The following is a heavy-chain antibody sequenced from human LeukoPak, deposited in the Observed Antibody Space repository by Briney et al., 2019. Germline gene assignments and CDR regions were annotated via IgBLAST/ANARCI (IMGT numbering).Heavy chain of an antibody. Sequence: GESLKISCKGSGYSFTSYWIGWVRQKPGKGLEWMGIIFPGDSDTRYSPSFQGQVTISADKSISTAYLQWSSLKASDTAMYYCARRLAYDSRAYYCLDYWGQGTLVTVSS. CDR2: IFPGDSDT. CDR3: ARRLAYDSRAYYCLDY. J-gene: IGHJ4*02. D-gene: IGHD3-22*01. V-gene: IGHV5-51*01. CDR1: GYSFTSYW.